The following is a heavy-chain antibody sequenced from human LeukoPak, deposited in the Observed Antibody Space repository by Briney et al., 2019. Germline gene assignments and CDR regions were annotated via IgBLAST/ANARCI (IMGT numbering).Heavy chain of an antibody. CDR1: GGSISSYY. Sequence: PSETLSLTCTVSGGSISSYYWSWIRQPPGKGLEWIGYIYYTGSTNYNPSLKSRVSISVDTSKNQFSLKLSSVTAAHTAVYYCARGWGYLDYWGQGTLVTVSS. J-gene: IGHJ4*02. CDR3: ARGWGYLDY. D-gene: IGHD3-16*01. V-gene: IGHV4-59*01. CDR2: IYYTGST.